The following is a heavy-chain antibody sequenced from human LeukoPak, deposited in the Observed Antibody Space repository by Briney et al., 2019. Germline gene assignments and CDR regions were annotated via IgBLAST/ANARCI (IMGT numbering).Heavy chain of an antibody. CDR1: GFPFSPAW. D-gene: IGHD5-18*01. CDR2: IKSEGSGGTT. Sequence: GGSLRLSCAGSGFPFSPAWMSWVRQAPGKGLEWVGRIKSEGSGGTTDYAAPVKGRFTVSRDDSKNTVYLEMNSLKIEDTAVYYCAKNGGPRWIQLWSPYFDYWGQGTLVTVSS. J-gene: IGHJ4*02. V-gene: IGHV3-15*01. CDR3: AKNGGPRWIQLWSPYFDY.